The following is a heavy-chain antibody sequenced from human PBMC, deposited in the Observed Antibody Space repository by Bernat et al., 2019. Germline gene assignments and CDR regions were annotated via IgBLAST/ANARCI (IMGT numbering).Heavy chain of an antibody. V-gene: IGHV3-30*18. J-gene: IGHJ4*02. Sequence: QVQVVESGGGVVQPETSLTLSCKGSGFTFGAYAMHWVRQAPGKGLEWVAVLSDDGGNKYYADSVKGRFTISRDNSKNTLFLQMNSLRPEDTAVYYCAKDHDYGDYAPYCDYWGQGTLVTVSS. CDR3: AKDHDYGDYAPYCDY. CDR2: LSDDGGNK. CDR1: GFTFGAYA. D-gene: IGHD4-17*01.